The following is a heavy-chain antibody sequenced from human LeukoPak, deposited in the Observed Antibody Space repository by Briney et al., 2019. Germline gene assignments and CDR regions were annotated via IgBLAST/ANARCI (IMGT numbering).Heavy chain of an antibody. CDR3: ASWRITMIGARAFDI. V-gene: IGHV4-61*02. Sequence: SETLSLTCTVSGGSVSSGTYYWSWIRQPAGKGLEWIGRIYTSGSTNYNPSLKSRVTISVDTSKNQFSLKLSSVTAADTAVYYCASWRITMIGARAFDIWGQGTMVTVSS. CDR2: IYTSGST. J-gene: IGHJ3*02. CDR1: GGSVSSGTYY. D-gene: IGHD3-22*01.